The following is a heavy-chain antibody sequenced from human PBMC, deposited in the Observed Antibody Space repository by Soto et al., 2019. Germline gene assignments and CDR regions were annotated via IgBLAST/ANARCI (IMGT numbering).Heavy chain of an antibody. CDR2: VSPYNGDT. CDR1: GYTFISYA. D-gene: IGHD3-3*01. CDR3: ARDFLPRISSGRTTAQYSQYGMEV. J-gene: IGHJ6*02. V-gene: IGHV1-18*01. Sequence: EASVKVSCKASGYTFISYALSWVRQAPGQGPEWIGRVSPYNGDTKYAQKFQGRVTITADTSTNTADMDLRSLKSDDTAVYFCARDFLPRISSGRTTAQYSQYGMEVWGQGTTVT.